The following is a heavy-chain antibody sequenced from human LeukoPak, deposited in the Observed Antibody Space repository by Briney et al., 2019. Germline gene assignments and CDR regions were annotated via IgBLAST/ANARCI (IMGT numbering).Heavy chain of an antibody. V-gene: IGHV3-21*01. D-gene: IGHD6-13*01. J-gene: IGHJ4*02. CDR3: ARDFSIAAAGAFSDY. CDR1: GFTFSSYS. CDR2: ISSSSSYI. Sequence: PGGSLRLSCAASGFTFSSYSMNWVRQAPGKGLEWVSSISSSSSYIYYADSVKGRFTISRDNVKNSLYLQMNSLRAEDTAVYYCARDFSIAAAGAFSDYWGQGTLVTVSS.